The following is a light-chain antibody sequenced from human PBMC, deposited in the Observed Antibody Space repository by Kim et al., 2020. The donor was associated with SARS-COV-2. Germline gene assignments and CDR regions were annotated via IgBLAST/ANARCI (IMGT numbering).Light chain of an antibody. Sequence: GQSLTISCTGTSSDVGSYNLVSWYQQEPGKAPKLIIFEANKRPSGVSNRFSGSKSGNTASLTISGLQAEDEADYYCCSYVGSPTWVFGGGTQLTVL. CDR3: CSYVGSPTWV. J-gene: IGLJ3*02. CDR2: EAN. V-gene: IGLV2-23*01. CDR1: SSDVGSYNL.